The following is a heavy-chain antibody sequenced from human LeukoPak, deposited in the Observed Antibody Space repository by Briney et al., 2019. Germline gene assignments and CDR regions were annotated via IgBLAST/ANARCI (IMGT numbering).Heavy chain of an antibody. CDR3: ARLADCSSTRCHDY. CDR1: GGSISSRTYY. CDR2: SYHSGST. J-gene: IGHJ4*02. D-gene: IGHD2-2*01. V-gene: IGHV4-39*01. Sequence: SETLSLTCTVSGGSISSRTYYWGWIRQPPGKGLEWIGSSYHSGSTYYNPSLKSRVTISVDTSKNQFSLKLRSVTAADTAVYYCARLADCSSTRCHDYWGQGTLVTVSS.